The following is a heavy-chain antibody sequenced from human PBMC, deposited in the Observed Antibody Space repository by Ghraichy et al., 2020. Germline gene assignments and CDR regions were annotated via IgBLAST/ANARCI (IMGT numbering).Heavy chain of an antibody. CDR3: ALYIVLMVYARPYYFDY. J-gene: IGHJ4*02. CDR1: GFTFSSYW. CDR2: IKQDGSEK. D-gene: IGHD2-8*01. V-gene: IGHV3-7*01. Sequence: GGSLRLSCAASGFTFSSYWMSWVRQAPGKGLEWVANIKQDGSEKYYVDSVKGRFTISRDNAKNSLYLQMNSLRAEDTAVYYCALYIVLMVYARPYYFDYWGQGTLVTVSS.